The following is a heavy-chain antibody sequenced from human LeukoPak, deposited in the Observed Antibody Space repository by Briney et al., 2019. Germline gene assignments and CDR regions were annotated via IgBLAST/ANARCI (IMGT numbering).Heavy chain of an antibody. CDR3: ARKTRGSGSWYFDY. CDR1: GGTFSSYA. D-gene: IGHD1-14*01. Sequence: GASVKVSCKASGGTFSSYAISWVRQAPGQGLEWMGGIIPIFGTANYAQKFQGRVTITADESTSTAYMELSSLRSEDTAVYYCARKTRGSGSWYFDYWGQGTLVTVSS. V-gene: IGHV1-69*13. CDR2: IIPIFGTA. J-gene: IGHJ4*02.